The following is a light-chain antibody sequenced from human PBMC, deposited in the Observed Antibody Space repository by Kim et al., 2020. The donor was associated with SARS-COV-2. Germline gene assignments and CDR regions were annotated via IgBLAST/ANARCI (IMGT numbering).Light chain of an antibody. CDR3: SSYTSSSTRV. V-gene: IGLV2-14*03. CDR1: SSDVGGYNY. J-gene: IGLJ2*01. CDR2: DVS. Sequence: GQSITMSCTGTSSDVGGYNYVSWYQQHQGKDPKLMIYDVSNRPSGVSNRFAGSKSGNTDSLTISGLQAEDEADYYCSSYTSSSTRVFGGGTQLTV.